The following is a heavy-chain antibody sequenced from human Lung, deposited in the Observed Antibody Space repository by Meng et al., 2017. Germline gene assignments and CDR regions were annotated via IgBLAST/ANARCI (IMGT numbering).Heavy chain of an antibody. CDR1: RAFIGSINW. CDR2: IYHSGST. CDR3: ASRGMWLDPENFDY. Sequence: PGPVPGCGQPSGNLSLPCALARAFIGSINWCSYVRRPPGKGLEWIGEIYHSGSTNNNTYLKSRVTISVDKSKNQISLKLSSVTAADTAVYDCASRGMWLDPENFDYWGQGTLVTVSS. J-gene: IGHJ4*02. V-gene: IGHV4-4*02. D-gene: IGHD6-19*01.